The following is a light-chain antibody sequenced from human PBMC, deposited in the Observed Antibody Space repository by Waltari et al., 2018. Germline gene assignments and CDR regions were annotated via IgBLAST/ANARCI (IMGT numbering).Light chain of an antibody. CDR2: GST. J-gene: IGLJ3*02. CDR1: GSNIGAGYD. Sequence: QSVLTQPPSVSGAPGQRVTISCTGSGSNIGAGYDVHWYHQVPRTAPKLLIYGSTSRPLGVPDRFLGSTAGTSASLTITGRQVEDEGDYYWQSYDTSLSVVFGGGTKLTVL. V-gene: IGLV1-40*01. CDR3: QSYDTSLSVV.